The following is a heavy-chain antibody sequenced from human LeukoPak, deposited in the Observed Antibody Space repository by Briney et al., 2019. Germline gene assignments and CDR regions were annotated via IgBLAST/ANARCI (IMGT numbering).Heavy chain of an antibody. J-gene: IGHJ4*02. Sequence: GGSLRLSCAASGFMFSSYAMTWVRQAPGKGLEWVSSISGPGEFTYYAESVKGRCTISRDNPENTVYLQMNRLRVDDTAVYYRAKVGYGDLDQWGQGTLVPVSS. CDR1: GFMFSSYA. CDR3: AKVGYGDLDQ. V-gene: IGHV3-23*01. D-gene: IGHD4-17*01. CDR2: ISGPGEFT.